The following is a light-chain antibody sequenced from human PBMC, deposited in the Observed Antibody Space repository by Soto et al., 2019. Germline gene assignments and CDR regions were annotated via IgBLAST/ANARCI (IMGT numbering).Light chain of an antibody. CDR1: QSLLNSKGYNY. CDR2: MAS. Sequence: DIVMTQSPFSLPVTPGEPAPISCRSSQSLLNSKGYNYLDWYLQKPGQSPQLLIYMASTRASGVPDRFRGSGSGTDFTLKISRVEAEDVGVYYCMQALRTPFTFGQGTRLEIK. V-gene: IGKV2-28*01. J-gene: IGKJ5*01. CDR3: MQALRTPFT.